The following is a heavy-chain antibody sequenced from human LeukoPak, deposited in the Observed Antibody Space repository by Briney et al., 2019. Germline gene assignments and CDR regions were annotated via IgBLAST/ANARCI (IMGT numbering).Heavy chain of an antibody. CDR3: ARGGVVIYYFDY. Sequence: PSETLSLTCTVSGGSISSSSYYWGWIRQPPGKGLEWIGSIYYSGSTYYNPSLKSRVTISVDTSKNQFSLKLSSVTAADTAVYYCARGGVVIYYFDYWGQGTLVTVSS. V-gene: IGHV4-39*07. D-gene: IGHD4-23*01. CDR2: IYYSGST. J-gene: IGHJ4*02. CDR1: GGSISSSSYY.